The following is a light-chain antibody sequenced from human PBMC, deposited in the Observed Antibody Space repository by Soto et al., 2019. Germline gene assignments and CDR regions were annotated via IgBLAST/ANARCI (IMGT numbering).Light chain of an antibody. CDR2: ENN. V-gene: IGLV1-51*02. CDR3: GTWDSSLSVGV. CDR1: SSNMGNNY. J-gene: IGLJ2*01. Sequence: QSVLTQPPSVSAAPGQKVTISDTRRSSNMGNNYVSWYHHFPGTAPKLLIYENNKRPSGIPDRFSGSKSGTSATLGITGLQTGDEADYYCGTWDSSLSVGVFGGGTKLTVL.